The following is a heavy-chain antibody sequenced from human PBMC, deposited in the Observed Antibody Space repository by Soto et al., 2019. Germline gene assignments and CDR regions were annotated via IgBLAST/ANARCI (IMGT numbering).Heavy chain of an antibody. CDR2: IDPSDSYT. V-gene: IGHV5-10-1*03. Sequence: EVQLEQSGAEVKKPGESLRISCKGSGYTFTSYWISWVRQMPGKGLEWMGKIDPSDSYTKYSPSFQGHVTISADQSINTAYLQWRSLKASDTAVYYCARHEVANWLDPGGQGILVTVSS. CDR1: GYTFTSYW. J-gene: IGHJ5*02. CDR3: ARHEVANWLDP.